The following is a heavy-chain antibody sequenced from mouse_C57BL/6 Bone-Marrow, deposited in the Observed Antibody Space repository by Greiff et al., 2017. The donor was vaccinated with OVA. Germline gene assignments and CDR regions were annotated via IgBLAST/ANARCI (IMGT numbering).Heavy chain of an antibody. D-gene: IGHD1-1*01. CDR1: GYAFSSSW. V-gene: IGHV1-82*01. CDR3: ARPDYYGSSYGWYFDV. J-gene: IGHJ1*03. CDR2: IYPGDGDT. Sequence: QVQLKESGPELVKPGASVKISCKASGYAFSSSWMNWVKQRPGKGLEWIGRIYPGDGDTNYNGKFKGKATLTADKSSSTAYMQLSSLTSEDSAVYFCARPDYYGSSYGWYFDVWGTGTTVTVSS.